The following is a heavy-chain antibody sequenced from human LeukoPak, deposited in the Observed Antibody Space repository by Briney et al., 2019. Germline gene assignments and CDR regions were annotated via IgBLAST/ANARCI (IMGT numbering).Heavy chain of an antibody. Sequence: GGSLRLSCAASGFTFSSYGMHWVRQAPGKGLEWVAFIRYDGSNKYYADSVKGRFTISRDNSKNTLYLQMNSLRAEDTAVYYCASLPDSSGYFTIDYWGQGTLVTVSS. CDR3: ASLPDSSGYFTIDY. CDR1: GFTFSSYG. V-gene: IGHV3-30*02. CDR2: IRYDGSNK. J-gene: IGHJ4*02. D-gene: IGHD3-22*01.